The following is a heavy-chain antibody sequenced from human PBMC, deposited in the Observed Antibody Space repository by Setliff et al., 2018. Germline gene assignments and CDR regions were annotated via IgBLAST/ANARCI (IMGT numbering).Heavy chain of an antibody. Sequence: ASVKVSCKASGYSFPTDYLHWVRQAPGQELEWMGIMHHSGVGTSGPQKCQGTVTMTRDTSTSTVYMELSSLRTEDTAVYYCARGYYDSYARYYVVGDYWGQGTPVTVSS. CDR3: ARGYYDSYARYYVVGDY. V-gene: IGHV1-46*01. CDR2: MHHSGVGT. J-gene: IGHJ4*02. CDR1: GYSFPTDY. D-gene: IGHD3-22*01.